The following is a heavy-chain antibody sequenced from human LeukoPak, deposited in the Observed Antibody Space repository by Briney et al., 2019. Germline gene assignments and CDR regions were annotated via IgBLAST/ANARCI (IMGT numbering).Heavy chain of an antibody. CDR3: ARAPYTTGRSFYFDS. CDR1: GFTFRNYG. D-gene: IGHD2-2*02. CDR2: IWYDGSKN. Sequence: GGSLSLSCTPSGFTFRNYGMHWVRQAPGKGLEWVTIIWYDGSKNYYAVSVKGRFTISRDNFNNTLYLQMNSLRAEDTALYYCARAPYTTGRSFYFDSSGQGTLVTVSS. J-gene: IGHJ4*02. V-gene: IGHV3-33*01.